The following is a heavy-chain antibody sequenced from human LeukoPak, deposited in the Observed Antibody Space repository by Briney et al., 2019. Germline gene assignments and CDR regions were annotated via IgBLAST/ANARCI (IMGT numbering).Heavy chain of an antibody. CDR2: MNPNSGNT. J-gene: IGHJ6*03. V-gene: IGHV1-8*01. CDR3: ARALSWTTESYYYMDV. Sequence: GASVKVSCKASGYTFTSYDMNWVRQAPGQGLEWMGWMNPNSGNTGYAQNFQGRVTMTMNTSITTAYMELSSLRSEDTAVYYCARALSWTTESYYYMDVWGKGTTVTVSS. D-gene: IGHD3/OR15-3a*01. CDR1: GYTFTSYD.